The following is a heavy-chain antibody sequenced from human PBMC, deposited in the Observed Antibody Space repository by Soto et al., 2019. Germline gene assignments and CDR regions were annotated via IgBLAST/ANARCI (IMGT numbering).Heavy chain of an antibody. CDR2: IYYSGST. Sequence: SETLSLTCTVSGGSISSSSYYWGWIRQPPGKGLEWIGSIYYSGSTYYNPSLKSRVTISVDTSKNQFSLRLSSVTAADTAVYYCARQDGTPFDYWGQGTLVTVSS. J-gene: IGHJ4*02. CDR3: ARQDGTPFDY. CDR1: GGSISSSSYY. V-gene: IGHV4-39*01. D-gene: IGHD1-26*01.